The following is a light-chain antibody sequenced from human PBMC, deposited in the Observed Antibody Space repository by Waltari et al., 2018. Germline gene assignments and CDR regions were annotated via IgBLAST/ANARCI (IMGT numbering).Light chain of an antibody. J-gene: IGLJ2*01. CDR1: SSNIGAGYD. Sequence: QSVLTQPPSVSGAPGQRITISCTGTSSNIGAGYDVHWYLQLPGTAPKLLILGNNNRPSGVPDRFSASKSDTSASLAITGLQAEDEADYYCQSYDSSLSGVLFGGGTELTVL. V-gene: IGLV1-40*01. CDR2: GNN. CDR3: QSYDSSLSGVL.